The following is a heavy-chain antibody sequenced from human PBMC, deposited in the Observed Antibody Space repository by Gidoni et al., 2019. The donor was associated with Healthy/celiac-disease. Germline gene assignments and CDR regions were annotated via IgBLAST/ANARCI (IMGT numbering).Heavy chain of an antibody. CDR1: GFTFRSYA. CDR2: ISGSGGST. V-gene: IGHV3-23*01. Sequence: EVQLLESGGGLVQPGGSLRLSCAASGFTFRSYAMSWVRQAPGKGLEWVSAISGSGGSTYYADSVKGRFTISRDNSKNTLYLQMNSLRAEDTAVYYCAKDKGTYYYDSSGYWDAFDIWGQGTMVTVSS. D-gene: IGHD3-22*01. J-gene: IGHJ3*02. CDR3: AKDKGTYYYDSSGYWDAFDI.